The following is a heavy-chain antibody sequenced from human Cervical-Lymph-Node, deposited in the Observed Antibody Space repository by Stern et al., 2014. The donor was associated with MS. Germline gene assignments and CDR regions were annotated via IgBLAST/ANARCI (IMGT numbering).Heavy chain of an antibody. CDR1: GFIFSTYT. Sequence: EVQLVASGGGLVKPGGSLRLSCAASGFIFSTYTMNWVRPAPGKGLEWVSSISSSANYIYEADSVKGRFTISRDNAKNSLYLQMNSLRAEDTAVYYCARENPGNWFDPWGQGTLVTVSS. V-gene: IGHV3-21*01. CDR3: ARENPGNWFDP. J-gene: IGHJ5*02. CDR2: ISSSANYI. D-gene: IGHD1-14*01.